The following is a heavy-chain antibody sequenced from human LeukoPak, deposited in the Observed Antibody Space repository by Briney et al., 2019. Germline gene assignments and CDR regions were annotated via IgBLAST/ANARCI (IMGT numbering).Heavy chain of an antibody. J-gene: IGHJ4*02. CDR3: AKDRHYYDFWSGYFTSPYFDY. D-gene: IGHD3-3*01. CDR1: GFTFSSYA. CDR2: ISGSGGST. V-gene: IGHV3-23*01. Sequence: GGSLRLSCAASGFTFSSYAMSWVRQAPGKGLEWVSAISGSGGSTYYADSVEGRFTISRDNSKNTLYLQMNSLRAEDTAVYYRAKDRHYYDFWSGYFTSPYFDYWGQGTLVTVSS.